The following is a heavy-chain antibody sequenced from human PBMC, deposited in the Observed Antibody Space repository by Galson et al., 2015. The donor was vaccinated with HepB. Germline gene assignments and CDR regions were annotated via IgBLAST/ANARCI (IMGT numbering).Heavy chain of an antibody. CDR2: ITPYSVNT. Sequence: SVKVSCKASGYSFTTYGISWGRQAPGQGLEWMGWITPYSVNTVYGQKFQGRVTMTTDTSTSTAYMELRSLRSDDTAVYYCARALEATGSDYWGQGTLVTVSS. V-gene: IGHV1-18*04. D-gene: IGHD6-13*01. CDR1: GYSFTTYG. J-gene: IGHJ4*02. CDR3: ARALEATGSDY.